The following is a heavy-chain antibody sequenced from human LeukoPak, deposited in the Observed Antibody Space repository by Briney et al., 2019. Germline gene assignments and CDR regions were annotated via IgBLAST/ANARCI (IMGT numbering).Heavy chain of an antibody. CDR3: ARWGSTSCYDY. J-gene: IGHJ4*02. CDR1: GYTFTSYG. Sequence: ASVKVSCKASGYTFTSYGISWVRQAPGQGLEWMGWISAYNGNTNYAQKFQGRVTITADESTSTAYMELSSLRSEDTAVYYCARWGSTSCYDYWGQGTLVTVSS. CDR2: ISAYNGNT. V-gene: IGHV1-18*01. D-gene: IGHD2-2*01.